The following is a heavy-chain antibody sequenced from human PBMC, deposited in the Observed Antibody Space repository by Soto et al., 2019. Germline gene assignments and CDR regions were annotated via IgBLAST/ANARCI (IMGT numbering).Heavy chain of an antibody. D-gene: IGHD3-3*01. CDR2: INPSSGGT. CDR1: GYTFTGYY. Sequence: ASVKVSCKASGYTFTGYYMHWVRQAPGQGLEWMGWINPSSGGTNYAQKFQGRVTMTRDTSISTAYMELSRLRSDDTAVYYCARVAAQDFWSGYLGYYYYGMDVWGQGTTVTVSS. CDR3: ARVAAQDFWSGYLGYYYYGMDV. V-gene: IGHV1-2*02. J-gene: IGHJ6*02.